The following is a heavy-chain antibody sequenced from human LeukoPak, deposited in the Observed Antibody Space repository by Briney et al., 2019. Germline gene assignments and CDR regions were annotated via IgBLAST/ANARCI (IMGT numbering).Heavy chain of an antibody. CDR1: RGSISSSNW. D-gene: IGHD6-13*01. CDR3: ARARKQQLEGAFEI. V-gene: IGHV4-4*02. Sequence: SETLSLTCTVCRGSISSSNWWSWVRQPPGKGLERIGEIYHSGSTNYNPSLKSRVTISVDKSKNQFSLKLSSVTAADTAVYYCARARKQQLEGAFEIWGQATMVTVSS. CDR2: IYHSGST. J-gene: IGHJ3*02.